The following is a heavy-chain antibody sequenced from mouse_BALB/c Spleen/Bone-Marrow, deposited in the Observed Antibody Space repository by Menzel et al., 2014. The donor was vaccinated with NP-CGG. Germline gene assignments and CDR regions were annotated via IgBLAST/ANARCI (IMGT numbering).Heavy chain of an antibody. J-gene: IGHJ1*01. CDR1: GFNIKDTY. CDR3: ASYRYGWLFDV. V-gene: IGHV14-3*02. D-gene: IGHD2-14*01. CDR2: IDPAIFT. Sequence: EEHLQHSGQEFVNPGASVKLSCTASGFNIKDTYLHWVKQRPDQGLDWIGRIDPAIFTKYDPKFQGKATISADTSSNTACLRLVSVTSEDTAVYYCASYRYGWLFDVWGGWTTVTVFS.